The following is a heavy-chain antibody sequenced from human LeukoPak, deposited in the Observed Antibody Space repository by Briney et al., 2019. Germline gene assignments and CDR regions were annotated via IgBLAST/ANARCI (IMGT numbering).Heavy chain of an antibody. D-gene: IGHD7-27*01. J-gene: IGHJ4*02. CDR1: GFTFSSYA. CDR3: ARDLAWGAFDY. CDR2: ISGSGGST. Sequence: GGSLRLSCAASGFTFSSYAMSWVRQAPGKGLEWVSAISGSGGSTYYADSVKGRFTISRDNSKNTLSLQMNSLRVEATAVYYCARDLAWGAFDYWGQGTLVTVSS. V-gene: IGHV3-23*01.